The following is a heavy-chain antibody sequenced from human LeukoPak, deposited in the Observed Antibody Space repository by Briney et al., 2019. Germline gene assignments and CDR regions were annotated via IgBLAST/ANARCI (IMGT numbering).Heavy chain of an antibody. CDR2: IHNSGST. V-gene: IGHV4-61*02. CDR1: GASISTGSSY. J-gene: IGHJ4*02. Sequence: SETLSLTCTVSGASISTGSSYWSWIRQPAGEGLEWIGRIHNSGSTNYNPSLNSRVTISVDTSKNQVSLKLTSVTAADTAVYYCARNGYGSGSSWWGQGTLVTISS. D-gene: IGHD3-10*01. CDR3: ARNGYGSGSSW.